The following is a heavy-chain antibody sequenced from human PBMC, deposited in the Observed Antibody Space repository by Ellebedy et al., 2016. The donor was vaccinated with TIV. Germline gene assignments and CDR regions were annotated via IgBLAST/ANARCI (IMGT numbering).Heavy chain of an antibody. J-gene: IGHJ3*02. CDR3: ARDMAWGNERVNDALDI. Sequence: GGSLRLSCAASGFTLTPYSMNWVRQAPGKGLEWVSYISHSSLTIYYADSVKGRFTISRDNAENSLYLQMSSLRADDTAMYYCARDMAWGNERVNDALDIWGQGTMVTVSP. V-gene: IGHV3-48*04. CDR1: GFTLTPYS. CDR2: ISHSSLTI. D-gene: IGHD7-27*01.